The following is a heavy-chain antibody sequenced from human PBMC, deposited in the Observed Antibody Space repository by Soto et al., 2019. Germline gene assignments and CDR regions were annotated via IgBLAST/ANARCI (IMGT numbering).Heavy chain of an antibody. Sequence: QVQLVESGGGVVQPGRSLRLSCAASGFTFSSYGMHWVRQAPGKGLEWVAVISYDGSNKYYADSVKGRFTISRDNSKKTLYLQMNSLRAEDTAVYYCAKDQLIPGDGWEPYPWFDPWGQGTLVTVSS. J-gene: IGHJ5*02. CDR2: ISYDGSNK. D-gene: IGHD1-26*01. CDR1: GFTFSSYG. V-gene: IGHV3-30*18. CDR3: AKDQLIPGDGWEPYPWFDP.